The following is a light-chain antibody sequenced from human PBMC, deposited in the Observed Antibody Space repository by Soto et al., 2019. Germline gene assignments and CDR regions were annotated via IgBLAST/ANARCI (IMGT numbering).Light chain of an antibody. J-gene: IGKJ5*01. CDR2: GAS. Sequence: EIVLTQSPGTLSLSPGERATLPCRASQSVSSSYLAWYQQKPGQAPRLLIYGASSRATGIPDRFSGSGSGTDFTLTISRLEPEDFAVYYCQQYGSSPRTFGQGTRLEMK. CDR1: QSVSSSY. CDR3: QQYGSSPRT. V-gene: IGKV3-20*01.